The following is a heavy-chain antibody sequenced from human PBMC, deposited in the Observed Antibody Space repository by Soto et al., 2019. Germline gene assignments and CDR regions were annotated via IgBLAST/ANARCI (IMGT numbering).Heavy chain of an antibody. V-gene: IGHV3-66*01. CDR3: AREVRVRGFAFDI. CDR1: GFTVSSNY. J-gene: IGHJ3*02. CDR2: IYSGGNT. Sequence: GGSLRLSCAVSGFTVSSNYMNWVRQAPGKGLEWVSFIYSGGNTYYADSEKGRFTISRDNSKNMLYLQMKSLRVEDTDVNYCAREVRVRGFAFDIWGQGTMVTVSS. D-gene: IGHD3-3*01.